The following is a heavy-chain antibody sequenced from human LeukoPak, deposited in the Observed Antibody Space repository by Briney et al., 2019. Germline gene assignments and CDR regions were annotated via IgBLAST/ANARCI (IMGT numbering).Heavy chain of an antibody. CDR3: ASYYYDSSGPDAFDI. CDR2: IYYSGST. CDR1: GDSISSRSYY. Sequence: PSETLSLTCTVSGDSISSRSYYWGWIRQPPGKGLEWIGSIYYSGSTYYNPSLKSRVTISVNTSKNQFSLKLSSVTAADTVVYYCASYYYDSSGPDAFDIWGQGTMVTVSS. V-gene: IGHV4-39*07. D-gene: IGHD3-22*01. J-gene: IGHJ3*02.